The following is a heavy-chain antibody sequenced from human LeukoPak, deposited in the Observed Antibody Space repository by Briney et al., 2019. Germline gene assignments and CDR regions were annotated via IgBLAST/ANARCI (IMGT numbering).Heavy chain of an antibody. Sequence: ASVKVSCKASGYTFTSYYMHWVRQAPGQGLEWMGLINPTGGSTGYAQKFQGRVTMTRDTSMSTVYMELNSLRFEDTAVYYCAKHLRTIAVTGIGVFDVWGQGTKGTVSS. J-gene: IGHJ3*01. V-gene: IGHV1-46*01. CDR3: AKHLRTIAVTGIGVFDV. D-gene: IGHD6-19*01. CDR2: INPTGGST. CDR1: GYTFTSYY.